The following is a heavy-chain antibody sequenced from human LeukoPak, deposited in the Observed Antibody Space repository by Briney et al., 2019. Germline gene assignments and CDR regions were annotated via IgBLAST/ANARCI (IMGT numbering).Heavy chain of an antibody. D-gene: IGHD5-12*01. CDR1: GFTFCSYG. V-gene: IGHV3-30*03. CDR2: LSYDGSNK. CDR3: ARGDFGVATNAPGGMDV. Sequence: GRSLRLSCAASGFTFCSYGMHWVRQAPGKGREWVADLSYDGSNKYYADSVKGRVTISRDNSKNTLYLQMNSLRAEDTAVYYCARGDFGVATNAPGGMDVWGQGTTVTVSS. J-gene: IGHJ6*02.